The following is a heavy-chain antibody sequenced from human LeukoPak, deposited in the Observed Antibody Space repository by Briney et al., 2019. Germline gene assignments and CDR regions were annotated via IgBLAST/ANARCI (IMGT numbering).Heavy chain of an antibody. CDR1: GYTFTSNY. Sequence: ASVKVSCEAFGYTFTSNYMDWVRQAPGQGPEWVGVIRPSGGSSTYAQKLQGRVTLTRDMSTSTDYLELRSLRSDDTAVYYCARDFGYYDYVWGSGTIDYWGQGTLVTVSS. J-gene: IGHJ4*02. V-gene: IGHV1-46*01. D-gene: IGHD3-16*01. CDR3: ARDFGYYDYVWGSGTIDY. CDR2: IRPSGGSS.